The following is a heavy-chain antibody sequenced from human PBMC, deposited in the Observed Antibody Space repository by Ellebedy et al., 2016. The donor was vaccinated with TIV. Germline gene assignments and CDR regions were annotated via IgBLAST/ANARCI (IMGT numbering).Heavy chain of an antibody. Sequence: PGGSLRLSCTASGFTLSSYAMHWVRQFPDKGLDWVALIWYDGSNDNYADSVKGRFTIARDNSKNTLYLQMNSLRAGDTAVYDCARESKTEPRGGIRVDYWGQGTLVTVSS. J-gene: IGHJ4*02. V-gene: IGHV3-33*01. CDR1: GFTLSSYA. D-gene: IGHD3-16*01. CDR3: ARESKTEPRGGIRVDY. CDR2: IWYDGSND.